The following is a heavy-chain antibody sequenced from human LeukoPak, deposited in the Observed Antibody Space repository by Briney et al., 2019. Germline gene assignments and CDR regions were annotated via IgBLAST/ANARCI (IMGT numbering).Heavy chain of an antibody. CDR3: AKGKALLEYYFDY. J-gene: IGHJ4*02. V-gene: IGHV3-30*18. CDR2: ISYDGSKE. Sequence: GGPLRLSCAASGFTFSSYGMHWVRQAPGKGPEWVAAISYDGSKEYYADSVKGRFSISRDNSKNTLYLQMNSLRAEDTAVFYCAKGKALLEYYFDYWGQGTLVTVSS. CDR1: GFTFSSYG. D-gene: IGHD2-15*01.